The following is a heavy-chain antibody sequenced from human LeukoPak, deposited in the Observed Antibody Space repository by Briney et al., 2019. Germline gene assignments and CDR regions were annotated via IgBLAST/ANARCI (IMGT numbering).Heavy chain of an antibody. V-gene: IGHV3-74*01. CDR2: INTDGSST. D-gene: IGHD2-15*01. CDR1: RFTFSNYW. J-gene: IGHJ4*02. CDR3: AREGSCTGGNCYSLDYFDW. Sequence: GGSLRLSCAASRFTFSNYWMHWVRQAPGKGLVWVSRINTDGSSTSYADSVKGRFSISRDNAKNTLYLQMNSLRAEDTAVYYCAREGSCTGGNCYSLDYFDWWGQGTLVTVTS.